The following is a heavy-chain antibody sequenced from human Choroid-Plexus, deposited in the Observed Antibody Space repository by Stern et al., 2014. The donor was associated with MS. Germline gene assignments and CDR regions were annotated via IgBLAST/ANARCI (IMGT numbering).Heavy chain of an antibody. CDR2: INPNTGGT. CDR1: GYIFTGYY. Sequence: QVQLVQSGAEVKKLGASVKVSCKTSGYIFTGYYIHWVRQAPGQGLEWMAWINPNTGGTKYAQKFQGRVTMSRDTSISTAYVELSSLTSDDTAVYYCARDQRGITIFGVVTDYYYLGMDVWGKGTTVTVSS. J-gene: IGHJ6*04. CDR3: ARDQRGITIFGVVTDYYYLGMDV. D-gene: IGHD3-3*01. V-gene: IGHV1-2*02.